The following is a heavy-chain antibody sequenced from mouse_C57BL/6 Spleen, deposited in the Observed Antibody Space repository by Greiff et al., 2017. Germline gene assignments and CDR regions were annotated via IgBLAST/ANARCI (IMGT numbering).Heavy chain of an antibody. CDR2: IYPGSGST. CDR3: ARRGLYYDYDYAMDY. D-gene: IGHD2-4*01. Sequence: QVQLQQPGAELVKPGASVKMSCKASGYTFTSYWITWVKQRPGQGLEWIGDIYPGSGSTNYNEKFKSKATLTVDTSSSTAYMQLSSLTSEDSAVYYCARRGLYYDYDYAMDYWGQGTSVTVSS. V-gene: IGHV1-55*01. J-gene: IGHJ4*01. CDR1: GYTFTSYW.